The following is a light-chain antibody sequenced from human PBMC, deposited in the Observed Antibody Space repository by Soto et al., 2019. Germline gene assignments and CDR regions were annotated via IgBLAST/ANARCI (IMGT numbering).Light chain of an antibody. CDR3: SSYTSSSTLDVV. V-gene: IGLV2-14*01. Sequence: QSALTQPASVSGSPGQSITISCTGTSSDVGGYNYVSWYQQHPGKAPKLMIYEVSNRPSGVSNRFSGSKSGNTASLTISGLQAEDEADYCCSSYTSSSTLDVVFGGGTKVTVL. CDR1: SSDVGGYNY. CDR2: EVS. J-gene: IGLJ2*01.